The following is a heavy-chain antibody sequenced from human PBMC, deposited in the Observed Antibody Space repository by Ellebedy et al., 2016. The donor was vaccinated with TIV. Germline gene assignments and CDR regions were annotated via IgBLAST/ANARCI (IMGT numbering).Heavy chain of an antibody. CDR1: GFTFSSYS. Sequence: GGSLRLSXAASGFTFSSYSMNWVRQAPGKGLEWVSSISSSSSYIYYADSVKGRFTISRDNAKNSLYLQMNSLRAEDTAVYYCARGKLGTAMVTGRNYYYYGMDVWGQGTTVTVSS. J-gene: IGHJ6*02. CDR2: ISSSSSYI. V-gene: IGHV3-21*01. CDR3: ARGKLGTAMVTGRNYYYYGMDV. D-gene: IGHD5-18*01.